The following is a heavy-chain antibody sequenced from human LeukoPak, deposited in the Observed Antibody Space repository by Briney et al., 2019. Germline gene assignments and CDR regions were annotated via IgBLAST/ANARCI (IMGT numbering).Heavy chain of an antibody. CDR3: ASSSDSSGYTIDY. V-gene: IGHV1-18*01. CDR1: GYTFTTYG. Sequence: ASVKVSCKASGYTFTTYGISWVRQAPGQGLEWMGWISAYNGNTDYAQKLQGRVSMTIDTSTSTAYMELRSLRSDDTAVYYCASSSDSSGYTIDYWGQGTLVTVSS. D-gene: IGHD3-22*01. CDR2: ISAYNGNT. J-gene: IGHJ4*02.